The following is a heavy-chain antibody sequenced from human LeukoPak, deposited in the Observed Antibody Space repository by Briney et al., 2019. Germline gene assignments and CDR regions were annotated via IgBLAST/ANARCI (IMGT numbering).Heavy chain of an antibody. Sequence: SETLSLTCTVSGGSISSYYWSWIRQPPGKGLEWIGYIYYSGSTNHNPSLKSRVTISADTSKNQFSLKLSSVTAADTAVYYCARDHYYDSSGYYYGYDYWGQGTLVTVSS. V-gene: IGHV4-59*01. D-gene: IGHD3-22*01. J-gene: IGHJ4*02. CDR3: ARDHYYDSSGYYYGYDY. CDR1: GGSISSYY. CDR2: IYYSGST.